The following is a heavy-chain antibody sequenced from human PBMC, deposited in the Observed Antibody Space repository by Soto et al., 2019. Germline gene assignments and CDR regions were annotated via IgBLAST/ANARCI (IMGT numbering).Heavy chain of an antibody. D-gene: IGHD2-15*01. CDR2: LYYGGRT. Sequence: SETLSLTCTVSGGSISSYYWSWIRQPPGKGLEWIGYLYYGGRTNYNPSLKSRVTISVDTSKMQVSLKLSSVTAADTAVYFCARGTPSPLIVRSSRGPWFDPWGQGTLVTVSS. CDR1: GGSISSYY. J-gene: IGHJ5*02. CDR3: ARGTPSPLIVRSSRGPWFDP. V-gene: IGHV4-59*08.